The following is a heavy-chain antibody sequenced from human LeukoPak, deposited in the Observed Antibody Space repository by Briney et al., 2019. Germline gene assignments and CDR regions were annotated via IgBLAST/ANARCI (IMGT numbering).Heavy chain of an antibody. CDR2: IRYDGGNT. CDR3: AGERGGYGFY. D-gene: IGHD5-12*01. Sequence: GGSLRLSCAASGFIFSNYAMQWVRQAPGMGLEWVAFIRYDGGNTYYADSVKGRFTISRDDAKNSLYLQMNSLRGDDTAMYYCAGERGGYGFYWGQGTLVAVSS. J-gene: IGHJ4*02. V-gene: IGHV3-30*02. CDR1: GFIFSNYA.